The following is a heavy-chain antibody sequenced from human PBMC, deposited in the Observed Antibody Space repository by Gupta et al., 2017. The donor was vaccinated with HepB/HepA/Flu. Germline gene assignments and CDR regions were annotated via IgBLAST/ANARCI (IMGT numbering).Heavy chain of an antibody. J-gene: IGHJ4*02. V-gene: IGHV4-59*08. Sequence: QVQLQESGPGLLKPSETLSLTCTVSGGSINNHYWSWIRQPPGKGLEWIGYIYYSGSGSTTYNPYLKRRGSRSVDTSKNQFSLKLSYGSAADTAVYYCARHGFSGYSSGRLCYWGFDYWGQGTLVTVSP. CDR1: GGSINNHY. CDR2: IYYSGSGST. D-gene: IGHD2-15*01. CDR3: ARHGFSGYSSGRLCYWGFDY.